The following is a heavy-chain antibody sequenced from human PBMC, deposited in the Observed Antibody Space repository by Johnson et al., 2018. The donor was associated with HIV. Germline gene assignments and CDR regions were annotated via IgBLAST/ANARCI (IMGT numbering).Heavy chain of an antibody. CDR3: ARSLVLVRGAFDI. V-gene: IGHV3-11*04. Sequence: QVQLVESGGGLVKPGGSLRLSCAASGFTFTDYQMSWIRQAPGKGLEWVSYISRSGTTIYYADSVQGRFTVSRDNAKNSLYLQMNSLRADDTAVYYCARSLVLVRGAFDIWGPDTMVTVSS. J-gene: IGHJ3*02. CDR2: ISRSGTTI. CDR1: GFTFTDYQ. D-gene: IGHD6-6*01.